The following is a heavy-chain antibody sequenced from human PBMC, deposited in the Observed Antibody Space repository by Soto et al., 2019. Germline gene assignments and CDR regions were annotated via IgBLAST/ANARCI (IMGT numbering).Heavy chain of an antibody. CDR2: ISSSDSIV. J-gene: IGHJ4*02. D-gene: IGHD3-22*01. CDR3: ARDLGYYDSSGYFDY. CDR1: GFTFSDYY. Sequence: GGSLRLSCAASGFTFSDYYMSWIRQAPGKGLEWVSYISSSDSIVSYADSVKGRFTISRDNAKNSLYLQMNSLRAVDTVVYFCARDLGYYDSSGYFDYWGQGTLVTVSS. V-gene: IGHV3-11*01.